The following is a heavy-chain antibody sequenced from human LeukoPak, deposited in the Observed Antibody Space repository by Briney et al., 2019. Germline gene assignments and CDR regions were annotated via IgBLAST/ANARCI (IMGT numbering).Heavy chain of an antibody. J-gene: IGHJ6*02. V-gene: IGHV4-4*07. CDR3: ARELIAVAGQSYYYYGMDV. D-gene: IGHD6-19*01. CDR1: GGSISSYY. CDR2: IYTSGST. Sequence: SETLSLTCTVSGGSISSYYWSWIRQPAGKGLEWIGRIYTSGSTNYNPSLKSRVTMSVDTSKNQFSLKLSSVTAADTAVYYCARELIAVAGQSYYYYGMDVWGQGTTVTVSS.